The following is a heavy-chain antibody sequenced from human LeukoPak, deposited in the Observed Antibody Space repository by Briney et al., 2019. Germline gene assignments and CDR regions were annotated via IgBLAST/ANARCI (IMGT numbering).Heavy chain of an antibody. CDR2: IYPGDSDT. CDR1: GYSFTSYW. CDR3: ARRRSCSGGSCYEDFDY. V-gene: IGHV5-51*01. J-gene: IGHJ4*02. D-gene: IGHD2-15*01. Sequence: PGESLKISCKGSGYSFTSYWIGWVRQMPGKGLEWMGVIYPGDSDTRYSPSFQGQVTISADKSISTAYLQWSSLKALDTAMYYCARRRSCSGGSCYEDFDYWGQGTLVTVSS.